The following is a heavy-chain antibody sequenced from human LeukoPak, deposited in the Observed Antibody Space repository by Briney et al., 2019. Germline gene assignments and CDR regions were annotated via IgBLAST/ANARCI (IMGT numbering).Heavy chain of an antibody. Sequence: GGSLRLSCAASGFTFSNYAVSWVRQAPGKGLEWVSAISGSGGNTYYADSVKGRFTISRDNSKNTLYLQVNSLRAEDTAVYYCATGIAVAGTDVDCWGQGTLVTVSS. CDR3: ATGIAVAGTDVDC. CDR1: GFTFSNYA. CDR2: ISGSGGNT. J-gene: IGHJ4*02. V-gene: IGHV3-23*01. D-gene: IGHD6-19*01.